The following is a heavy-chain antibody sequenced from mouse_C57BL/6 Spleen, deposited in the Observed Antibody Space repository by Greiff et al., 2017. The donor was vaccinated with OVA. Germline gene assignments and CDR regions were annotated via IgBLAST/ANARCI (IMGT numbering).Heavy chain of an antibody. D-gene: IGHD3-2*02. J-gene: IGHJ2*01. CDR2: IYPGDGDT. V-gene: IGHV1-80*01. Sequence: VKLVESGAELVKPGASVKISCKASGYAFSSYWMNWVKQRPGKGLEWIGQIYPGDGDTNYNGKFKGKATLTADKSSSTAYMQLSSLTSEDSAVYFCARSGSSGYYYWGQGTTLTVSS. CDR1: GYAFSSYW. CDR3: ARSGSSGYYY.